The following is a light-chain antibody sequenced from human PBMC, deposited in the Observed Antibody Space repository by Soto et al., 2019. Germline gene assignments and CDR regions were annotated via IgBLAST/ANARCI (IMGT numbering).Light chain of an antibody. V-gene: IGKV1-8*01. CDR2: DAS. CDR3: QQFYNYHRK. CDR1: QDIGTY. Sequence: AIRMTQSPSSFSASTGDRVSITCRATQDIGTYLAWYQQIPGKAPKLLIYDASTLQTGVPSRFSGSGSGTDFTLTISYLQSDDFGTYYCQQFYNYHRKFGQGTKVNI. J-gene: IGKJ1*01.